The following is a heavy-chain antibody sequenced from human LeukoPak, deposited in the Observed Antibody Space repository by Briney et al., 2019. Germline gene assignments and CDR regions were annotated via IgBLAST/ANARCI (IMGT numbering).Heavy chain of an antibody. Sequence: SLRLSCAASGFTFDDYAMHWVRQAPGKGLEWVSGISWNSGSIGYADSVKGRFTISRDNSKNTLYLQMNSLRAEDTAVYYCAGPPGIAAAPPWGQGTLVTVSS. CDR1: GFTFDDYA. D-gene: IGHD6-13*01. CDR2: ISWNSGSI. CDR3: AGPPGIAAAPP. V-gene: IGHV3-9*01. J-gene: IGHJ5*02.